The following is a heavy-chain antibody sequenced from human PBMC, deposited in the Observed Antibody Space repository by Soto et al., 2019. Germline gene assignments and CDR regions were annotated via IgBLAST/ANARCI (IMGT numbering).Heavy chain of an antibody. J-gene: IGHJ6*02. CDR3: TTKDYSGYDFYYGMDV. CDR2: IKSKTDGGTT. V-gene: IGHV3-15*01. D-gene: IGHD5-12*01. Sequence: VGSLRLSCAASGFTFSNAWMSWVRQAPGKGLEWVGRIKSKTDGGTTDYAAPVKGRFTISRDDSKNTLYLQMNSLKTEDTAVYYCTTKDYSGYDFYYGMDVWGQGTTVTVSS. CDR1: GFTFSNAW.